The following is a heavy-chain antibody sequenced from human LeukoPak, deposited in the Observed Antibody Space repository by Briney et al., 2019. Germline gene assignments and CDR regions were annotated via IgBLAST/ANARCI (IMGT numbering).Heavy chain of an antibody. Sequence: RASVKVSFKASGGTFSIYAISWVRQAPGQGLEWMGRIILILGIANYAQKFQGRVTITADKSTSTAYMYLSSLRSEDTAVYYCARDDDMGVKAFDIWGQGTMVTVSS. V-gene: IGHV1-69*04. D-gene: IGHD3-10*01. CDR1: GGTFSIYA. CDR3: ARDDDMGVKAFDI. J-gene: IGHJ3*02. CDR2: IILILGIA.